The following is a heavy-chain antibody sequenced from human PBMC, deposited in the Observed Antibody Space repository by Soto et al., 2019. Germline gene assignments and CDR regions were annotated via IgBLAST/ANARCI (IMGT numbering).Heavy chain of an antibody. CDR2: GGSGGSR. V-gene: IGHV3-23*01. CDR3: VKFRGRAYPYYYMDV. D-gene: IGHD3-10*01. CDR1: GFTFRTYC. J-gene: IGHJ6*03. Sequence: DVQLLESGGGLVQWGGSLRLSCVTSGFTFRTYCMTWVRQAPGKGLGWVSYGGSGGSRYYAESGKGRFTISRDNSKNTLSLEMNSLRAEDTATYYCVKFRGRAYPYYYMDVWGKGTTVTVSS.